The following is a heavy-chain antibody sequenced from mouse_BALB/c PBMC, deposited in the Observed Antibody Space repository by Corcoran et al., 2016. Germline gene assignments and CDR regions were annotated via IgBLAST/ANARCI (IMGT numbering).Heavy chain of an antibody. CDR2: NDPANGNT. Sequence: EVQLQQSGAELVKPGASVKLSCTASGFNIKDTYMHWVKRRPEQGLEWIGRNDPANGNTKYDPKFQGKATITADTSSNTAYLQLSSLTSEDNAVEYCATMITIDYWGQGTSVTVSS. D-gene: IGHD2-4*01. CDR3: ATMITIDY. V-gene: IGHV14-3*02. CDR1: GFNIKDTY. J-gene: IGHJ4*01.